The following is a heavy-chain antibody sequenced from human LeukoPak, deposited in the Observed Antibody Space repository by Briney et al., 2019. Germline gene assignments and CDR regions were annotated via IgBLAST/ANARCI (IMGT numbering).Heavy chain of an antibody. CDR3: ARDQGLTAPPPYGLDV. Sequence: ASVKVSCKTSGGTFSTSAITWVRQAPGQGLEWMGRIIPVLNITTYAQRFQGRVTITADTSTSTVYMELSSLRSEETAVYYCARDQGLTAPPPYGLDVWGQGATVIVSS. CDR2: IIPVLNIT. V-gene: IGHV1-69*04. J-gene: IGHJ6*02. CDR1: GGTFSTSA. D-gene: IGHD5-18*01.